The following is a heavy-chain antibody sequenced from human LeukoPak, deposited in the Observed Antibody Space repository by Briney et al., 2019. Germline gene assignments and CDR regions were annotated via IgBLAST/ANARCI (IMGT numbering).Heavy chain of an antibody. CDR3: ARDLVVVVPAATPAGDY. CDR2: ISAYNGNT. J-gene: IGHJ4*02. CDR1: GYTFTSYG. V-gene: IGHV1-18*01. D-gene: IGHD2-2*02. Sequence: GASVKVSCKASGYTFTSYGISWVRQAPGQGLEWMGWISAYNGNTNYAQKLQGRVTMTTDTSTSTAYMEPRSLRSDDTAVYYCARDLVVVVPAATPAGDYWGQGTLVTVSS.